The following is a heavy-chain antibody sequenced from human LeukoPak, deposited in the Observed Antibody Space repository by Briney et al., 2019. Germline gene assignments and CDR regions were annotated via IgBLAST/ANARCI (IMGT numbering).Heavy chain of an antibody. D-gene: IGHD6-13*01. CDR3: ARVRVAAAGTLFDY. V-gene: IGHV4-59*05. CDR1: GGSISSYY. Sequence: SETLSLTCTVSGGSISSYYWSWIRQPAGKGLEWIGSIYYSGSTYYNPSLKSRVTISVDTSKNQFSLKLSSVTAADTAVYYCARVRVAAAGTLFDYWGQGTLVTVSS. CDR2: IYYSGST. J-gene: IGHJ4*02.